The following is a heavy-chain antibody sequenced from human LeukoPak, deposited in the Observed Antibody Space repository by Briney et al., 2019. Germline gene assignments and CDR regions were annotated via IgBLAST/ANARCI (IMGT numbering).Heavy chain of an antibody. CDR3: ARAPVGSWNFDL. D-gene: IGHD1-26*01. CDR2: IYYSGST. Sequence: KPSETLSLTCTVSDGSISGYYWSWIRQPPGKGLEWIGYIYYSGSTTYNPSLKSRVSISVDTSKDLYSLNLNSVTAADTAMYYCARAPVGSWNFDLWGQGTLVTASS. V-gene: IGHV4-59*01. J-gene: IGHJ4*02. CDR1: DGSISGYY.